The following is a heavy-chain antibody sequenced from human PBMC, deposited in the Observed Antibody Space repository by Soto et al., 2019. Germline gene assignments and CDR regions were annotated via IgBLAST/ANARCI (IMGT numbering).Heavy chain of an antibody. D-gene: IGHD1-26*01. J-gene: IGHJ4*02. V-gene: IGHV4-4*02. CDR2: IYHSGSN. CDR1: GGSISSSNW. Sequence: QVQLQESGPGLVKPSGTLSLTCAVSGGSISSSNWWSWVRQPPGKGLEWIGKIYHSGSNNYNASLQRRVTISVDKSKNQFSLQLSSVTAADTAVYYCARLSGSLDYWGQGTLVPVSS. CDR3: ARLSGSLDY.